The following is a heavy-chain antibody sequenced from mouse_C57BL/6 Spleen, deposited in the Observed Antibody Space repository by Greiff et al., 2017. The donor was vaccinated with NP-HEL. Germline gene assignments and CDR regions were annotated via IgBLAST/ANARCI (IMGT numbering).Heavy chain of an antibody. CDR1: GSTFTSYW. Sequence: VQLQQSGAELVRPGSSVKLSCKASGSTFTSYWMHWVKQRPIQGLEWIGNIDPSDSETHYNQKFKDKATLTVDKSSSTAYMQLSSLTSEDSAVYYCAREGVSYAVSWFAYWGQGTLVTVSA. D-gene: IGHD1-1*01. V-gene: IGHV1-52*01. CDR3: AREGVSYAVSWFAY. J-gene: IGHJ3*01. CDR2: IDPSDSET.